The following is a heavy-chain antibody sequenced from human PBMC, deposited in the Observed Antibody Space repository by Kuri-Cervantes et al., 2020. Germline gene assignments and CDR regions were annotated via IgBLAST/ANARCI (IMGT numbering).Heavy chain of an antibody. D-gene: IGHD3-22*01. CDR2: FSSSSSYI. CDR1: GFTFSSYA. Sequence: GESLKTSCSASGFTFSSYAMHWVRQAPGKGVEWVSSFSSSSSYIYYADSVKGRFTISRDNAKNSLYLQMNSLRAEDTAVYYCARDWGLVDDSSGYDYWGQGTLVTVSS. CDR3: ARDWGLVDDSSGYDY. V-gene: IGHV3-21*01. J-gene: IGHJ4*02.